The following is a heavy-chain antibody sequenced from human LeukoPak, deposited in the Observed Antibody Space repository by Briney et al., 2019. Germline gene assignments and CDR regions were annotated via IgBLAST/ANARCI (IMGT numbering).Heavy chain of an antibody. CDR3: ARGVYIAAAQYGY. J-gene: IGHJ4*02. V-gene: IGHV4-59*01. Sequence: PSETLSLTCTVSGGSISSYYWSWIRQPPGKGPAWIGYIYYSGTTNYNPSLKSRVTISVDTSKNQFSLKLSSVTAADTAVYYCARGVYIAAAQYGYWGQGTLVTVSS. CDR1: GGSISSYY. D-gene: IGHD6-13*01. CDR2: IYYSGTT.